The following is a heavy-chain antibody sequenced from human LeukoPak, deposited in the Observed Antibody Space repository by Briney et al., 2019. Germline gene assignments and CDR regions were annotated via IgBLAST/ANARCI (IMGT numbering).Heavy chain of an antibody. CDR2: ISYDGSNK. CDR1: GFTFSSYA. J-gene: IGHJ4*02. Sequence: GGSLRLSCAAAGFTFSSYAMHWVRQAPGKGLEWVAVISYDGSNKYYADSVKGRFTISRDNSKNTLYLQMNSLRAEDTAVYYCVDFDYWGPGTLVTVSS. V-gene: IGHV3-30-3*01. CDR3: VDFDY.